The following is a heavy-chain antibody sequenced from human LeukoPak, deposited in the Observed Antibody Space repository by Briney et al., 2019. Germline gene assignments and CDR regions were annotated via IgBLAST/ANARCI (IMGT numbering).Heavy chain of an antibody. V-gene: IGHV3-30*03. CDR1: GFTFDHYG. D-gene: IGHD3-22*01. CDR3: ARDIYYDSSGYYGSVY. J-gene: IGHJ4*02. Sequence: GGSLRLSCAVSGFTFDHYGMHWVRQAPGKGLEWVAVISHDGSTIYYADSVKGRFTISRDNAKNSLYLQMNSLRAEDTAVYYCARDIYYDSSGYYGSVYWGQGTLVTVSS. CDR2: ISHDGSTI.